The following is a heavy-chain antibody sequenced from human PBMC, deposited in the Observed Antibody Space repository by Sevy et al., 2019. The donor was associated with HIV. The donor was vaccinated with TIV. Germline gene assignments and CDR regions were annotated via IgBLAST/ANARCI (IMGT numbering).Heavy chain of an antibody. CDR2: IYYDGNNK. V-gene: IGHV3-33*01. D-gene: IGHD3-16*01. Sequence: GESLKISCAASGFTFNSYGMHWVRQAPIKGLEWVASIYYDGNNKYYADSVKGRFTISRDESKNTLYLQMNSLRAEDTAVYYCARAPEENYDYITGSFDYWGQGTLVTVSS. CDR3: ARAPEENYDYITGSFDY. J-gene: IGHJ4*02. CDR1: GFTFNSYG.